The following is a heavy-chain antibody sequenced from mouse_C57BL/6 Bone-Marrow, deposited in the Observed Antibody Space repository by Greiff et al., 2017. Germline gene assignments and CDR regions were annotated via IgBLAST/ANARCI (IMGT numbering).Heavy chain of an antibody. D-gene: IGHD1-1*01. J-gene: IGHJ4*01. CDR2: IYPGDGDT. CDR1: GYAFSSSW. Sequence: QVQLQQSGPELVKPGASVKISCKASGYAFSSSWLNWVKQRPGKGLEWIGRIYPGDGDTNYNGKFKGKATLTADKSSSTAYMQLLSLTSEDSAVYFCAREGYYGSNYAMDYWGQGTSVTVSS. CDR3: AREGYYGSNYAMDY. V-gene: IGHV1-82*01.